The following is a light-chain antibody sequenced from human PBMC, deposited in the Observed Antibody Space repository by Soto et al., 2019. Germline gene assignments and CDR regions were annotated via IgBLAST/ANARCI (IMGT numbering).Light chain of an antibody. CDR3: QQYGSSPWT. CDR1: QSISSN. Sequence: EIVMTHSPATLSVSPWEIATLSCRASQSISSNLAWYQQKPGQAPRLLIYAASTRATGIPARFSGSGSGTEFTLTISTLQFDDSAVYYCQQYGSSPWTFGQGTKVDIK. V-gene: IGKV3D-15*02. J-gene: IGKJ1*01. CDR2: AAS.